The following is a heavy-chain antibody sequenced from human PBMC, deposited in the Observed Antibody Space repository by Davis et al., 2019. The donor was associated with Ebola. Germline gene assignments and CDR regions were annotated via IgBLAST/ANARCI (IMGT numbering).Heavy chain of an antibody. J-gene: IGHJ2*01. CDR2: ISGSGTVI. CDR3: AKGLAAPGRGWYFDL. Sequence: GGSLRLSCVVSTFTFNRYAMNWVRQAPGKGPEWVSTISGSGTVIDYADSVKGRFTVSRDNSKNTLYLQMNSLRVEDTAFYYCAKGLAAPGRGWYFDLWGRGTLVTVSS. CDR1: TFTFNRYA. V-gene: IGHV3-23*01. D-gene: IGHD1-1*01.